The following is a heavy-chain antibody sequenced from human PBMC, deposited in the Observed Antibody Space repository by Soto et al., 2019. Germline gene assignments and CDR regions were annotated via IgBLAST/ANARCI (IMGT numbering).Heavy chain of an antibody. V-gene: IGHV4-4*02. J-gene: IGHJ5*02. D-gene: IGHD6-13*01. Sequence: SETLSLTCAVSGGSISSSNCWSWVRQPPGKGLEWIGEIYHSGSTNYNPSLKSRVTISVDKSKKQFSLKLSSVTAADTAVYYCARGPIAAAGYNWFDPCRQGTLVTACS. CDR2: IYHSGST. CDR1: GGSISSSNC. CDR3: ARGPIAAAGYNWFDP.